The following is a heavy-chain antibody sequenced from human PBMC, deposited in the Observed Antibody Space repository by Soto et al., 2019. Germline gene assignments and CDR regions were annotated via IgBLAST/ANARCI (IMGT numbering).Heavy chain of an antibody. CDR2: INPNSGGI. Sequence: ASVKVSCKASGYTFTGYYMHWVRQAPGQGLEWMGWINPNSGGINYAQKFQGRVTMTRDTSISTAYMELSRLRSDDMAVYYCARGFHYYDSSGYCAYWGQGTLVTVSS. D-gene: IGHD3-22*01. V-gene: IGHV1-2*02. CDR1: GYTFTGYY. CDR3: ARGFHYYDSSGYCAY. J-gene: IGHJ4*02.